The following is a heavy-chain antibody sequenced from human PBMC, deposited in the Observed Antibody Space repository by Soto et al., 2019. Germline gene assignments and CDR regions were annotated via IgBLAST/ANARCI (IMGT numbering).Heavy chain of an antibody. V-gene: IGHV3-74*01. Sequence: WGSLRLSCAASGLAFSSYCMHWVRQAPGKGLVWVSPIRSSGRSINYADSVKGRFTISRDNAKNTLYLQMNSLGAEDTAVYYCVSKRVTHQSHFGCDHWG. D-gene: IGHD2-21*02. J-gene: IGHJ2*01. CDR2: IRSSGRSI. CDR3: VSKRVTHQSHFGCDH. CDR1: GLAFSSYC.